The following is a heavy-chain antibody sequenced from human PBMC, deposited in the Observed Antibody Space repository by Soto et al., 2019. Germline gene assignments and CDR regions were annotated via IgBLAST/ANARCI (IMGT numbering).Heavy chain of an antibody. CDR3: AKVSIAKSSAVTFDS. CDR2: ISYDTSYK. J-gene: IGHJ4*02. V-gene: IGHV3-30*18. D-gene: IGHD2-15*01. CDR1: GFTFSTYD. Sequence: QVQLVESGGGVVQPGGSLRLSCAVSGFTFSTYDMHWVRQAPGKGLEWVAVISYDTSYKNHVDSVKGRFTISRDNSQNTLYLQMTRLRAEDTAVYYCAKVSIAKSSAVTFDSWGQGTLVTVSS.